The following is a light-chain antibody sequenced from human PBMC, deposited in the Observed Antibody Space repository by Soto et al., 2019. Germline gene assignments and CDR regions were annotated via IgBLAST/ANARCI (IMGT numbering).Light chain of an antibody. V-gene: IGLV4-69*01. CDR1: SGHSSYA. CDR2: LNSDGSH. Sequence: HPVLTQSPSASASLGASVKLTCTLSSGHSSYAIAWHQQQPEKGPRYLMNLNSDGSHSKGDGIPDRFSGSSSGAERYLTISSLQSEDEADYYCQTWGTGIQVFGGGTKVTVL. CDR3: QTWGTGIQV. J-gene: IGLJ2*01.